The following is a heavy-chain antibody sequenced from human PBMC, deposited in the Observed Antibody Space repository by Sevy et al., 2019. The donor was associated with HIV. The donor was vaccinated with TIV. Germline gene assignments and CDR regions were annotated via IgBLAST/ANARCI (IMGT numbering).Heavy chain of an antibody. Sequence: GGSLRLSCAASGFTFSSYVMSWVRQAPGKGLEWVSGLSASGGTTYYADSVKGRFTISRDNSKNTLYLQMNSLRAEDTAVYYGAKDSYGGYGGGVFDYWGQGTLVTVSS. D-gene: IGHD4-17*01. J-gene: IGHJ4*02. CDR3: AKDSYGGYGGGVFDY. V-gene: IGHV3-23*01. CDR1: GFTFSSYV. CDR2: LSASGGTT.